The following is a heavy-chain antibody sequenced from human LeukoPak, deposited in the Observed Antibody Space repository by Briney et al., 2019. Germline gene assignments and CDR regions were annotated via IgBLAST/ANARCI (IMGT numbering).Heavy chain of an antibody. Sequence: GGSLRLSCAASGVIISSYAMSWVRQAAGKGLEWVSAINGRGDNTYYADFVKGRFTISRDNSKSAVYLQINSLRSEDTAVYYCAKDHVSPGFNWFDPWGQGTLVIVSS. J-gene: IGHJ5*02. CDR2: INGRGDNT. V-gene: IGHV3-23*01. CDR3: AKDHVSPGFNWFDP. D-gene: IGHD3-16*01. CDR1: GVIISSYA.